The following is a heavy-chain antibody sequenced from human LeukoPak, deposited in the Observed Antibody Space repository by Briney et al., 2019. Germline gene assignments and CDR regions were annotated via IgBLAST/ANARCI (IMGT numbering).Heavy chain of an antibody. CDR1: GFTFSDYY. D-gene: IGHD2-2*01. Sequence: GGSLRLSCAASGFTFSDYYMSWIRQAPGKGLEWVSHISSSGSTIYYADSVKGRFTISRDNAKNSLYLQMNSLRAEDTAVYYCANRGKYCSSTSCLGSAQVDYWGQGTLVTVSS. CDR2: ISSSGSTI. V-gene: IGHV3-11*01. CDR3: ANRGKYCSSTSCLGSAQVDY. J-gene: IGHJ4*02.